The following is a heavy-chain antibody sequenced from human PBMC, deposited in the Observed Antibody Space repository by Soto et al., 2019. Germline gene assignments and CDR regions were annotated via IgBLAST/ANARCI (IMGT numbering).Heavy chain of an antibody. CDR1: GFTFSSYG. D-gene: IGHD5-18*01. CDR3: AKGTDTAMAN. J-gene: IGHJ4*02. Sequence: QVQLVESGGGVVQPGRSLRLSCAASGFTFSSYGMHWVRQAPGKGLEWVAVISYDGSNKYYADSVKGRFTISRDNYKNTLYLQMNSLRAEDTAVYYCAKGTDTAMANRGQGTLVTVSS. V-gene: IGHV3-30*18. CDR2: ISYDGSNK.